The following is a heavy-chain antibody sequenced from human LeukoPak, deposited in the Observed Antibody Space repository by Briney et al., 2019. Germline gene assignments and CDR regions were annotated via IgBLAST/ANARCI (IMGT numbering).Heavy chain of an antibody. CDR1: GGSISSYY. Sequence: PSETLSLTCTVSGGSISSYYWSWIRRPPGKGLEWIGYIYYSGSTNYNPSLKSRVTISVDTSKNQFSLKLSSVTAADTAVYYCARQSKTRCFDYWGQGTLVTVSS. V-gene: IGHV4-59*08. CDR2: IYYSGST. CDR3: ARQSKTRCFDY. J-gene: IGHJ4*02.